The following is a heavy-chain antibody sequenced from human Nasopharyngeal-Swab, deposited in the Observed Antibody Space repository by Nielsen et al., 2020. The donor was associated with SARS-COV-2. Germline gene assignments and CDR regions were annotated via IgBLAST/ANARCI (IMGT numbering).Heavy chain of an antibody. D-gene: IGHD6-13*01. CDR3: ARDRRAAGTGGYFDY. CDR2: ISYDGNNK. Sequence: WIRQPPGKGLEWAAVISYDGNNKYYADSVKGRFSISRDNSKNTLYLQMNSLRAEDTAVYYCARDRRAAGTGGYFDYWGQGTLVTVSS. J-gene: IGHJ4*02. V-gene: IGHV3-30*04.